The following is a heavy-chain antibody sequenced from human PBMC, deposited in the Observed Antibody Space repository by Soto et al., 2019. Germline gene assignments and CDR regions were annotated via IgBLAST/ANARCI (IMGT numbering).Heavy chain of an antibody. CDR1: GFTFSSYG. CDR2: ISYDGSNK. CDR3: AKDDLLWFGSMAPFDP. J-gene: IGHJ5*02. D-gene: IGHD3-10*01. Sequence: PGGSLRLSCAASGFTFSSYGMHWVRQAPGKGLEWVAVISYDGSNKYYADSVKGRFTISRDNSKNTLYLQMNSLRAEDTAVYYCAKDDLLWFGSMAPFDPWGQGTLVTVSS. V-gene: IGHV3-30*18.